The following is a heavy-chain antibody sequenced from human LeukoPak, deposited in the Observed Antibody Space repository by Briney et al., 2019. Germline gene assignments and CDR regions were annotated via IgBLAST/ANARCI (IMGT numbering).Heavy chain of an antibody. V-gene: IGHV4-34*01. CDR3: ARDNCGGDCYSDYYYYGMDV. D-gene: IGHD2-21*02. Sequence: PSETLSLTCAVYGGSFSGYYWSWIRQPPGKGLEWIGEINHSGSTNYNPSLKSRVTISVDTSKNQFSLKLSSVTAADTAVYYCARDNCGGDCYSDYYYYGMDVWGQGTTATVSS. J-gene: IGHJ6*02. CDR1: GGSFSGYY. CDR2: INHSGST.